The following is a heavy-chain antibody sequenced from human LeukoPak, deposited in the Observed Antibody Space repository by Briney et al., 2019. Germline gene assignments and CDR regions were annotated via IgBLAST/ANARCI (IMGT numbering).Heavy chain of an antibody. J-gene: IGHJ4*02. D-gene: IGHD5-24*01. Sequence: SETLSLTCTASGGSISSYYWSWIRQPPGKGLEWIGYIYYSGSTNYNPSLKSRVTISVDTSKNQFSLKLSSVTAADTAVYYCASSPSSDGYWGFFDYWGQGTLVTVSS. V-gene: IGHV4-59*08. CDR1: GGSISSYY. CDR2: IYYSGST. CDR3: ASSPSSDGYWGFFDY.